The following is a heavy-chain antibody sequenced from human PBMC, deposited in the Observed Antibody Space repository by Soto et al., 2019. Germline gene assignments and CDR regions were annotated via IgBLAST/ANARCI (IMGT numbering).Heavy chain of an antibody. V-gene: IGHV4-31*03. Sequence: SETLSLTCSVSGGSVSVGDQYWSWIRQHPGKGLEWIGYISSSGSTYYNPSLESRVTISVGTSKNNFSLKLSSVTAADTAVYFRARDLSYLYDTSSYFKGMDVWGQGTTVTVSS. CDR3: ARDLSYLYDTSSYFKGMDV. J-gene: IGHJ6*02. D-gene: IGHD3-22*01. CDR2: ISSSGST. CDR1: GGSVSVGDQY.